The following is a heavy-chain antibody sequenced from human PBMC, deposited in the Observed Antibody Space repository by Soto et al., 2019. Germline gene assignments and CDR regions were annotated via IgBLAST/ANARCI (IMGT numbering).Heavy chain of an antibody. CDR2: IYYSGST. V-gene: IGHV4-31*03. J-gene: IGHJ4*02. D-gene: IGHD1-26*01. CDR3: ARDRVGAPGHVDY. CDR1: GGSISSGGYY. Sequence: SETLSLTCTVSGGSISSGGYYWSWIRQHPGKGLEWIGYIYYSGSTYYNPSLKSRVTISVDTSKNQFSLKLSSVTAADTAVYYCARDRVGAPGHVDYWGQGTLVTVSS.